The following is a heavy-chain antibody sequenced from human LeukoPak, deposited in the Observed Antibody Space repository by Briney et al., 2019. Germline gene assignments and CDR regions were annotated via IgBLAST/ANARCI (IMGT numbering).Heavy chain of an antibody. J-gene: IGHJ4*02. CDR1: GGSISSGDYY. V-gene: IGHV4-39*07. Sequence: SETLSLTCTVSGGSISSGDYYCSWIRQPPGKGLQWIGQGTHDGVTTYNPSLKSRVTISVDTPRNQVSLKVTSLTAADTAVYYCARGLNILDYWGQGTLVTVSS. CDR2: GTHDGVT. CDR3: ARGLNILDY. D-gene: IGHD3-16*01.